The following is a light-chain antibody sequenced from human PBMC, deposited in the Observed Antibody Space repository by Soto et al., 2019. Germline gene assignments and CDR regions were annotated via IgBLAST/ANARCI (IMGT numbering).Light chain of an antibody. J-gene: IGLJ1*01. V-gene: IGLV2-14*01. Sequence: QSALPQPDSVSGSPGQSITISCTGTSRDVGGYHYVSWYQQHPGKAPKLMMYEVSNRPSGVSNRFSGSNPGNTASLTISGLQDEDEADYYCSSYTSSSTLEVFGTGTKLTVL. CDR1: SRDVGGYHY. CDR2: EVS. CDR3: SSYTSSSTLEV.